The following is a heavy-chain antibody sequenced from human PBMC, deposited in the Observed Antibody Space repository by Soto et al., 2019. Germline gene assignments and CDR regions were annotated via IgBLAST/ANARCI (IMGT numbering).Heavy chain of an antibody. CDR2: IIPISGTA. D-gene: IGHD2-15*01. Sequence: SVKVSCKASGGTFSSYAISWVRQAPGQGLEWMGGIIPISGTANYAQKFQGRVTMTRDTSISTAYMELSRLRSDDTAVYYCARGVVVTEDVDAFDIWGQGTMVTVSS. CDR1: GGTFSSYA. J-gene: IGHJ3*02. V-gene: IGHV1-69*05. CDR3: ARGVVVTEDVDAFDI.